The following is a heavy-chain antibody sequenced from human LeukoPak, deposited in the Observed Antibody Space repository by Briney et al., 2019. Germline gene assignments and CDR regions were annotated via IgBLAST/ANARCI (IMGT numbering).Heavy chain of an antibody. J-gene: IGHJ4*02. D-gene: IGHD3-3*01. CDR2: IRYDGSNK. CDR3: ASLLAPDFWRDGEYDY. V-gene: IGHV3-30*02. CDR1: GFEFDHCS. Sequence: TGESLRLSCATSGFEFDHCSMDWVRQAPGKGLEWVAFIRYDGSNKYYADSVKGRFTISRDNSKNTLYLQMNSLRAEDTAVYYCASLLAPDFWRDGEYDYWGQGTLVTVSS.